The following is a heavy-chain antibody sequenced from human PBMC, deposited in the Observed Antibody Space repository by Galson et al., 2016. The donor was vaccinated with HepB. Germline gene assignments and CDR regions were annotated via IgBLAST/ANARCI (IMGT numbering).Heavy chain of an antibody. CDR2: INHSGST. Sequence: SETLSLTCAVYGGSLRGYYWSWIRQPPGKGLEWIGEINHSGSTNHNPSLKSRVTISVDTSKNQCSLKLSSVTPADTAVYYFATHIVVLTGAFELWGQGTMVTVSS. CDR3: ATHIVVLTGAFEL. CDR1: GGSLRGYY. V-gene: IGHV4-34*01. D-gene: IGHD2-21*02. J-gene: IGHJ3*01.